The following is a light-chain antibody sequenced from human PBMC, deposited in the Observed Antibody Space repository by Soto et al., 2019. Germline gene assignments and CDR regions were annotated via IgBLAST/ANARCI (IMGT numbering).Light chain of an antibody. CDR3: QQYDNLPLT. V-gene: IGKV1-33*01. CDR2: DAS. J-gene: IGKJ4*01. CDR1: QGIGNF. Sequence: IQLTQSPSSLSASVGDRVTITCRASQGIGNFLSWYQQKPGKVPKLLIFDASNLETGVPSRFSGSGSGTDFTFTISSLQPEDIATYYCQQYDNLPLTFGGGTKVDIK.